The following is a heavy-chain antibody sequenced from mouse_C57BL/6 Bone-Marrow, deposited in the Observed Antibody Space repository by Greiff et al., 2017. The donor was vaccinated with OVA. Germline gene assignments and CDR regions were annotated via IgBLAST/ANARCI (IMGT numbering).Heavy chain of an antibody. CDR1: GYTFTSYW. V-gene: IGHV1-50*01. J-gene: IGHJ4*01. CDR2: IDPSDIYT. D-gene: IGHD2-2*01. CDR3: ARDGYGRHYYAMDY. Sequence: QVQLQQPGAELVKPGASVKLSCKASGYTFTSYWMQWVKQRPGQGLEWIGEIDPSDIYTNYNQKFKGKATLTVDTSSSTAYMQLSSLTSEDSAVYYCARDGYGRHYYAMDYWGQGTSVTVSS.